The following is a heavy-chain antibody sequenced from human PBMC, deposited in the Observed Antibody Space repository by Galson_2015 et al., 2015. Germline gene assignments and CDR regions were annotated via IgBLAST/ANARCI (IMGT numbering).Heavy chain of an antibody. Sequence: SLRLSCAGSGFDFRSFGMHWVRQAPGKGLEWVAVTAHDGTNKHYADSVKGRFTISRDNSRSTLFLQMDGLRPEDTAVYYCAKGPGAYEEAYSYFDLWGRGTLVTVST. V-gene: IGHV3-30*18. CDR3: AKGPGAYEEAYSYFDL. D-gene: IGHD5-12*01. CDR1: GFDFRSFG. J-gene: IGHJ2*01. CDR2: TAHDGTNK.